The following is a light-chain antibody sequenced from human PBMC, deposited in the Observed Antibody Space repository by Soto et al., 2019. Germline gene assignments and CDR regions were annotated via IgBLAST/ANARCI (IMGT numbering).Light chain of an antibody. V-gene: IGLV1-44*01. CDR3: AVWDDSLNGWV. CDR1: RSNIGSNT. Sequence: QSVLTQPPSASGTPGQRVTISCSGSRSNIGSNTVNWYQQLPGTAPKLLIYSNNQRPSGVPDRFSGSKSGTSASLAISGLRSEDEAEYYCAVWDDSLNGWVFGGGTKVTVL. J-gene: IGLJ3*02. CDR2: SNN.